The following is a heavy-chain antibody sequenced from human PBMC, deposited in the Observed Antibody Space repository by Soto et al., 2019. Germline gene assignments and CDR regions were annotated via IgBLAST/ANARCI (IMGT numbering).Heavy chain of an antibody. J-gene: IGHJ6*03. CDR1: GVSFSGYY. Sequence: SETLSLTCAVYGVSFSGYYWSWIRQPPGKGLEWIGEINHSGSTNYNPSLKSRVTISVDTSKNQCSLKLSSVTAADTAVYYCARGWSNYYYMDVWGKGTTVTVSS. D-gene: IGHD2-8*02. CDR2: INHSGST. V-gene: IGHV4-34*01. CDR3: ARGWSNYYYMDV.